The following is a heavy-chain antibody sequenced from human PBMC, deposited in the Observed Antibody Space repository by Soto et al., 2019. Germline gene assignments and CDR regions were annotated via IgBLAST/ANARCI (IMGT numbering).Heavy chain of an antibody. V-gene: IGHV1-3*01. CDR2: INAGNGNT. CDR3: ARDRRDLWSGHYFDY. CDR1: GYTFTSYA. J-gene: IGHJ4*02. Sequence: QVQLVQSGAEVKKPGASVKVACKASGYTFTSYAMHWVRQAPGQRLEWMGWINAGNGNTKYSQKFQGRVTITRDTSASTAYMELSSLRSEDTAVYYCARDRRDLWSGHYFDYWGQGTLVTVSS. D-gene: IGHD3-3*01.